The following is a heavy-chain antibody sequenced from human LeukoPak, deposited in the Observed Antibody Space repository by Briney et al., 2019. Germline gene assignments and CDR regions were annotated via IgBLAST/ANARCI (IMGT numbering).Heavy chain of an antibody. Sequence: GGSLRLSCAASGFTFSSYAMNWVRQAPGKGLEWVSTISGTTGSTYYADSVKGRFTISRNNSKNTLNLQMNILRADDTAVYYCAKDTFDYLRYYFDYWGQGTLVTVSS. CDR1: GFTFSSYA. CDR3: AKDTFDYLRYYFDY. J-gene: IGHJ4*02. V-gene: IGHV3-23*01. CDR2: ISGTTGST. D-gene: IGHD3-9*01.